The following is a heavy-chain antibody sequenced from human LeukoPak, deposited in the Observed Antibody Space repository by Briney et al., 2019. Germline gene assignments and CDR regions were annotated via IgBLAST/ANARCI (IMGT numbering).Heavy chain of an antibody. CDR3: ARAYFGYVSGSTFDY. Sequence: ASVKVSCKASGYTFTAYFMHWVRQAPGQGLEWIGWINPDSGGTNYAQKFQGRITMTRDTSISTAYMELSGLRSDDTAVYYCARAYFGYVSGSTFDYWGQGTLVTVSS. D-gene: IGHD3-10*01. J-gene: IGHJ4*02. CDR2: INPDSGGT. V-gene: IGHV1-2*02. CDR1: GYTFTAYF.